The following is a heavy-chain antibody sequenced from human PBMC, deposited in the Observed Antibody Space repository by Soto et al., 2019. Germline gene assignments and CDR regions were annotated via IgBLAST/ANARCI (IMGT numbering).Heavy chain of an antibody. D-gene: IGHD3-22*01. CDR2: IYYSGST. CDR3: ARESPTYYYDSSGAFDI. J-gene: IGHJ3*02. Sequence: SLTCTVSGGSISSYYWSWIRQPPGKGLEWIGYIYYSGSTNYNPSLKSRVTISVDTSKNQFSLKLSSVTAADTAVYYCARESPTYYYDSSGAFDIWGQGTMVTVSS. CDR1: GGSISSYY. V-gene: IGHV4-59*01.